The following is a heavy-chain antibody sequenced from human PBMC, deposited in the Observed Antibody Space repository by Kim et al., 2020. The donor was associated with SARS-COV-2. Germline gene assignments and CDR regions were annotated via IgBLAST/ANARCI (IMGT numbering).Heavy chain of an antibody. J-gene: IGHJ3*02. Sequence: GGSLRLSCAASGFSFSDSAMHWVRQASGKGLEWVGRIRSKANNYETVYAVSVRGRFRISRDDSKNTAFLQMNSLKTEATAMYYCSRRPPQTEGYWDAFDIWGQGAKVTVSS. CDR2: IRSKANNYET. D-gene: IGHD1-26*01. CDR3: SRRPPQTEGYWDAFDI. V-gene: IGHV3-73*01. CDR1: GFSFSDSA.